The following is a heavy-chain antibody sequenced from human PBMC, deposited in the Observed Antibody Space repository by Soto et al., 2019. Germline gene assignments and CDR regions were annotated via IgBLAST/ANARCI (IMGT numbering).Heavy chain of an antibody. CDR2: VCTGGAT. CDR1: GFDVTTNC. CDR3: AKAGRVVVPAALDF. J-gene: IGHJ4*02. Sequence: PGGSLRLSCVGSGFDVTTNCMRWVRQAPGKGLECVSIVCTGGATHYADSVKGRFTISRDNSKNTLYLQMNSLRAEDTAVYYCAKAGRVVVPAALDFWGQGTLVTVSS. V-gene: IGHV3-53*05. D-gene: IGHD2-2*01.